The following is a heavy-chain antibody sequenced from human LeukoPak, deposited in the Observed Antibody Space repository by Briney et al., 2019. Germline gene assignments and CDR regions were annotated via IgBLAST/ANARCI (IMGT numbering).Heavy chain of an antibody. J-gene: IGHJ6*02. CDR3: ARGKGYCSSTSCSDYYYYGMDV. CDR1: GFTFSSYG. Sequence: GGSLRLSCAASGFTFSSYGMHWVRQAPGKGLEWVAVIWYDGSNKYYADSVKGRFTISRDNSKNTLYLQMNSLRAEDTAVYYCARGKGYCSSTSCSDYYYYGMDVWGQGTTVTVSS. CDR2: IWYDGSNK. V-gene: IGHV3-33*01. D-gene: IGHD2-2*01.